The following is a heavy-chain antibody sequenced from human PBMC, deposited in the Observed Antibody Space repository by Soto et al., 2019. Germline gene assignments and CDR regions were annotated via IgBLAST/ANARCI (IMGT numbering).Heavy chain of an antibody. J-gene: IGHJ6*03. Sequence: PSETLSLTCTVSGGSISSSIYYWAWIRQPPGKGLEWIGSIYYSGSTYYNPSLKSRVLMSVDTSKNQFSLKMSSVTAADTAVYYCARQGGSSSGFYYYYYFLDVWGKGTTVTVSS. CDR1: GGSISSSIYY. CDR2: IYYSGST. D-gene: IGHD6-6*01. V-gene: IGHV4-39*01. CDR3: ARQGGSSSGFYYYYYFLDV.